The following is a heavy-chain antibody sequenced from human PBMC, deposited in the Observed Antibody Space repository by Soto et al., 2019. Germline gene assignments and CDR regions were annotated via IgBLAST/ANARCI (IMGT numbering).Heavy chain of an antibody. CDR3: AKEAARPGTCDY. Sequence: PGGSLRLSCAASGFTFSSYPMSWVRQAPGKGLEWVAGISGGSTNAYYADSVKGRITISRDNSKNTLYLQFNSLRAEDTAIYYCAKEAARPGTCDYWGQGTLVTVYS. J-gene: IGHJ4*02. V-gene: IGHV3-23*01. CDR2: ISGGSTNA. CDR1: GFTFSSYP. D-gene: IGHD6-6*01.